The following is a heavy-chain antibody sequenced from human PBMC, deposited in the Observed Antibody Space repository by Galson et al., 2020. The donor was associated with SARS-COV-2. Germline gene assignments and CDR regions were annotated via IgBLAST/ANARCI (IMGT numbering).Heavy chain of an antibody. V-gene: IGHV3-21*01. CDR2: ISSSSRYI. Sequence: GESLKISCAATGFTFSSYSMNWVRQAPGKGLEWVSSISSSSRYIYYADSVKGRFTISRDNAKHSLYLQMNSLRAEDTAVYYCARDLTTVTSISFDYWCQVTLVTVSS. CDR3: ARDLTTVTSISFDY. CDR1: GFTFSSYS. J-gene: IGHJ4*02. D-gene: IGHD4-17*01.